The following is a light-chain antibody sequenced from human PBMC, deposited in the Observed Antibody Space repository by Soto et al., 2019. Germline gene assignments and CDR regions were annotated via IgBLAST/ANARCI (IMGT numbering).Light chain of an antibody. CDR3: LQDYNYPLT. J-gene: IGKJ4*01. V-gene: IGKV1-6*01. CDR2: AAS. Sequence: AIQMTQSPSTLSASVGDIVTITCRASQGIRNDLGWYQQKPGKAPKLLIYAASSLQSGVPSRFSGSGSGTDFTLTISSLQPEDFATYYCLQDYNYPLTFGGGTKVDI. CDR1: QGIRND.